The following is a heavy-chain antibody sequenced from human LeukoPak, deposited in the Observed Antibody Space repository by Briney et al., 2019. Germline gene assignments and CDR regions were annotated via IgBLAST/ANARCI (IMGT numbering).Heavy chain of an antibody. J-gene: IGHJ6*02. CDR3: ARDKWVKVGNSWRQYGMDV. CDR1: GGSISSDEYY. Sequence: SETLSLTCTVSGGSISSDEYYWKWLRQPPGRGLEWVGYMYYSGSTYYNPSLKTRVVISQDKSKNQISLNLSSVTTADTAVYYCARDKWVKVGNSWRQYGMDVWGQGTTVTVSS. D-gene: IGHD6-13*01. CDR2: MYYSGST. V-gene: IGHV4-30-4*01.